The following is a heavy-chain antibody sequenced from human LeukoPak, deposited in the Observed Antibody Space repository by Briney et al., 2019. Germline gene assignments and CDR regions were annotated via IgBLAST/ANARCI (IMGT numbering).Heavy chain of an antibody. CDR3: ATAPAYCGGDCYPGALDY. V-gene: IGHV1-24*01. Sequence: ASVKVSCKVSGYTLTELSMHWVRQAPGKELEWMGGFDPEDGETIYAQKFQGRVTMTEDTSTDTAYMELSSLRSEDTAVYYCATAPAYCGGDCYPGALDYWGQGTLVTVSS. D-gene: IGHD2-21*02. J-gene: IGHJ4*02. CDR2: FDPEDGET. CDR1: GYTLTELS.